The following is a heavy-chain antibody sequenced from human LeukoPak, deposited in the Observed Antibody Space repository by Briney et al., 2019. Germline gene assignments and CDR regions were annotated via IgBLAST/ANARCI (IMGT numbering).Heavy chain of an antibody. V-gene: IGHV1-24*01. D-gene: IGHD3-10*01. CDR1: GYTLTELS. Sequence: ASVKVSCKVSGYTLTELSMHWVRQAPGKGLEWMGGFDPEDGETIYAQKFQGRVTMTEDTSTDTAYMELSSLRSEDTAVYYCATRSYYYGSGSYPKYFQHWGQGTLVTVPS. CDR3: ATRSYYYGSGSYPKYFQH. CDR2: FDPEDGET. J-gene: IGHJ1*01.